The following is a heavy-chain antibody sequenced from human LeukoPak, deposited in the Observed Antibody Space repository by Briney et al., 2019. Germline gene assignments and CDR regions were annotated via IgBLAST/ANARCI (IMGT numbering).Heavy chain of an antibody. CDR1: GGSISSYY. CDR3: ARCRDGYNYDFDY. Sequence: SETLSLTCTVSGGSISSYYWSWIRQPPGKGLECIGYIYYSGSTNYNPSLKSRVTISVDTSKNQFSLKLSSVTAADTAVYYCARCRDGYNYDFDYWGQGILVTVSS. CDR2: IYYSGST. V-gene: IGHV4-59*08. J-gene: IGHJ4*02. D-gene: IGHD5-24*01.